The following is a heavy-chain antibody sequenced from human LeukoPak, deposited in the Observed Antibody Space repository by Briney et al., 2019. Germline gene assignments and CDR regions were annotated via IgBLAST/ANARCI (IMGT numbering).Heavy chain of an antibody. Sequence: PGGSLRLSCVASGFPSSGYSMTWVRQAPGKGLAWVAYINRDGSETLYVDSVKGRVTISRDNAQNSLYLQMNSLRPDDTAVYYCARPGATTGPRLFHDVWGRGTLVSVSS. V-gene: IGHV3-7*01. CDR2: INRDGSET. J-gene: IGHJ2*01. CDR1: GFPSSGYS. CDR3: ARPGATTGPRLFHDV. D-gene: IGHD1-1*01.